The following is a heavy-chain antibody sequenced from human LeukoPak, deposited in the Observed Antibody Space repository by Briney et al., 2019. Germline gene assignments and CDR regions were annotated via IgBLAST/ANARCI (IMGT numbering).Heavy chain of an antibody. V-gene: IGHV1-18*01. D-gene: IGHD3-22*01. CDR3: ARPAIHDSSGYYSFSFDY. J-gene: IGHJ4*02. Sequence: GASVKVSCKASGYTFTSYGISWVRQAPGQGLEWMGWISAYNGNTNYAQKLQGRVTMTTDTSTSTAYMELRSLRSDDTAVYYCARPAIHDSSGYYSFSFDYWGQGTLVTVSS. CDR1: GYTFTSYG. CDR2: ISAYNGNT.